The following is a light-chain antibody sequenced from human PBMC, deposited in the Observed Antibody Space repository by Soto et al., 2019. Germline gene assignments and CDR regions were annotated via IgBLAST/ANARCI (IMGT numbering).Light chain of an antibody. J-gene: IGLJ1*01. CDR1: SSVVGGYNY. CDR3: SSYTSSSTLPYV. Sequence: QSVLTQPASVSGSPGQSITISCTGTSSVVGGYNYVSWYQQHPGKAPKLMIYDVSNRPSGVSNRFSGSKSGNTASLTISGLQAEDEADYYCSSYTSSSTLPYVFGTGTKVTVL. CDR2: DVS. V-gene: IGLV2-14*01.